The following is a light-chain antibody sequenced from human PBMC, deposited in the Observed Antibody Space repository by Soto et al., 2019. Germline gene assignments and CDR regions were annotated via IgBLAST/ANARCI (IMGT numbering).Light chain of an antibody. CDR1: QSIATY. V-gene: IGKV1-39*01. CDR2: EAS. CDR3: QQSYITPS. J-gene: IGKJ3*01. Sequence: IQMTQSPSSLSASVGDRVTISCRASQSIATYLNWYQQKPVKAPNLLIYEASSLQSGVPSGFSGTGSGTDFTLTISSLQPEDFATYYCQQSYITPSFGPGTKVDIK.